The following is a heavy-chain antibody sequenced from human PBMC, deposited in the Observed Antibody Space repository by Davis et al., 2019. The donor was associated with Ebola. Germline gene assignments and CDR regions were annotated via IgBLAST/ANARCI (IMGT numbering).Heavy chain of an antibody. J-gene: IGHJ4*02. V-gene: IGHV5-51*01. CDR3: ARSLHRHFDY. Sequence: GESLKISCKGSGYTFTSYWIAWVRQMPGKGLEWMGIIYCGDSETRYSPSFQGQVTISADKSINTAYLQWSSLKASDTAMYYCARSLHRHFDYWGQGTLVTVSS. CDR1: GYTFTSYW. CDR2: IYCGDSET.